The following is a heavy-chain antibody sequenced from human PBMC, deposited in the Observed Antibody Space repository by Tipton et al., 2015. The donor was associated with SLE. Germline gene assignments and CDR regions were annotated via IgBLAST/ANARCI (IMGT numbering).Heavy chain of an antibody. J-gene: IGHJ4*02. V-gene: IGHV4-34*01. CDR3: ARGGGDSNSCQDFDR. D-gene: IGHD6-13*01. CDR2: INHSGST. CDR1: GGSFSGYY. Sequence: TLSLTCAVYGGSFSGYYWSWIRQPPGKGLEWIGEINHSGSTNYNPSLKSRVTISVDTSKNQLSLSLNSVTAADTAVYYCARGGGDSNSCQDFDRWGQGTLVTVSS.